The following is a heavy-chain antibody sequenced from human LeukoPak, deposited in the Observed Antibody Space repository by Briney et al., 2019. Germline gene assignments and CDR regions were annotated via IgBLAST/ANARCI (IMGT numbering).Heavy chain of an antibody. D-gene: IGHD3/OR15-3a*01. CDR2: IRGSGRGGIP. V-gene: IGHV3-23*01. Sequence: GGSLRLSCAASGFTLTSYAMGWVRQAPEKGLEWVSSIRGSGRGGIPSYADSVKGRSTISRDNSRNTLYLQLNSLRVEDTALYYCARFRNDFWTGYPSDAFDIWGQGTMVTVSS. J-gene: IGHJ3*02. CDR1: GFTLTSYA. CDR3: ARFRNDFWTGYPSDAFDI.